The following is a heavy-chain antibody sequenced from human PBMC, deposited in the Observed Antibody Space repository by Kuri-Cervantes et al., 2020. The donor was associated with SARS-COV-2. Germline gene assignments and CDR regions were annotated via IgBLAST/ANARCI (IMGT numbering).Heavy chain of an antibody. CDR3: ARDIFPAYYYDSXGPTPGMW. D-gene: IGHD3-22*01. Sequence: ASVKVSCKASGYTFTSYYMHWVRQAPGQGLEWMGIINPSGGSTSYAQKFQGRVTMTRDTSTSTVYMELSSLRSEDTAVYYCARDIFPAYYYDSXGPTPGMWWGQGTRGTVSS. CDR1: GYTFTSYY. V-gene: IGHV1-46*01. CDR2: INPSGGST. J-gene: IGHJ4*02.